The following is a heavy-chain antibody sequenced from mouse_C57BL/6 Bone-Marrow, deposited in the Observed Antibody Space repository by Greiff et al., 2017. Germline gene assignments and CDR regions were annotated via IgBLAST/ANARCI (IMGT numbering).Heavy chain of an antibody. V-gene: IGHV2-9-1*01. Sequence: VQLKESGPGLVAPSQSLSITCTVSGFSLTSYAISWVRQPPGKGLEWLGVIWTGGGTNYNSALKSRLSISKDNSKSQFFLRMISLQTDETARYYCARAIYYDYDGGGFDYWGQGTTLTVSS. J-gene: IGHJ2*01. CDR3: ARAIYYDYDGGGFDY. CDR2: IWTGGGT. D-gene: IGHD2-4*01. CDR1: GFSLTSYA.